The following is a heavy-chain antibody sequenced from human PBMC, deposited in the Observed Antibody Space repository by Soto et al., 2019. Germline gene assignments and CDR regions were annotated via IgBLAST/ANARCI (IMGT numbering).Heavy chain of an antibody. CDR1: GVTFGDYA. Sequence: GSLKLSCTAAGVTFGDYAMSWVRQAPGKGLDWVGFIISKAYGGTTEYAASVKGRFTISRDDSKSIAYLQMNSLKTEDTAVYYCYYDSSGYDYWGHGTLVTVSS. V-gene: IGHV3-49*04. D-gene: IGHD3-22*01. J-gene: IGHJ4*01. CDR3: YYDSSGYDY. CDR2: IISKAYGGTT.